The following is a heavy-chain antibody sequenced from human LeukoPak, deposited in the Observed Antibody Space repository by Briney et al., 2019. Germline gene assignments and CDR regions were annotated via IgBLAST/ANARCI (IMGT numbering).Heavy chain of an antibody. D-gene: IGHD6-19*01. V-gene: IGHV3-43*02. Sequence: GGSLRLSCAAPGFIFDNYAIHWVRQAPGKGLEWVSLSGDGGSTFYADSVRGRFTISRDNTRKSLSLQMSSLRSEDTALYYCARESGTSGWYDYWGQGTLVTVSS. CDR3: ARESGTSGWYDY. J-gene: IGHJ4*02. CDR1: GFIFDNYA. CDR2: SGDGGST.